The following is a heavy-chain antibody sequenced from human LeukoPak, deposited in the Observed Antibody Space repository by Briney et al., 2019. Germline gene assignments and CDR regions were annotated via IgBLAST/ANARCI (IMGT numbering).Heavy chain of an antibody. D-gene: IGHD1-7*01. CDR1: GGSIGSSGSY. CDR3: ARVPGGGTAAN. Sequence: SETLSLTCTVSGGSIGSSGSYWGWIRQPPGKGLEWIGSIYYSGSTYYNPSLKSRVIISVDTSKNQFSLKLSSVTAADTAVYYCARVPGGGTAANWGQGTMVTVSS. J-gene: IGHJ3*01. CDR2: IYYSGST. V-gene: IGHV4-39*01.